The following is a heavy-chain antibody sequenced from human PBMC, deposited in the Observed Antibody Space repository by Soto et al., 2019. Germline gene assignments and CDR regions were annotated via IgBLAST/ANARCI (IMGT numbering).Heavy chain of an antibody. CDR3: ARLRSSSWYDAFDI. Sequence: ASVKVSCKASGYTFTDYYMHWVRLAPGRGLKWMGWINSNSGATNYAQKFQGRVIMTRDTSISTTYMELSRLRSDDTAGYYCARLRSSSWYDAFDIWGQGTMVTVSS. D-gene: IGHD6-13*01. CDR1: GYTFTDYY. J-gene: IGHJ3*02. CDR2: INSNSGAT. V-gene: IGHV1-2*02.